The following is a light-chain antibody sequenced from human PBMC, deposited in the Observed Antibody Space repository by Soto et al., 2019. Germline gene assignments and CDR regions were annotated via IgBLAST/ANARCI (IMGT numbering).Light chain of an antibody. CDR2: DAS. CDR1: QSISSY. Sequence: EIVVTQSPATLSLSPGERATLSCRASQSISSYLAWYQQKPGQAPRLLIYDASNRATGIPARLSGSGSGTDFTLAISSLEPEEFAVYYCQHRSTWPLTFGGGTKVEIK. V-gene: IGKV3-11*01. J-gene: IGKJ4*01. CDR3: QHRSTWPLT.